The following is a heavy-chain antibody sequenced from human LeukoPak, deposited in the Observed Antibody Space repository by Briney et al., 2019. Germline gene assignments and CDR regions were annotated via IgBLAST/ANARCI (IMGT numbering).Heavy chain of an antibody. CDR3: ATDRERAFDI. CDR2: IYYTGST. Sequence: SETLSLTCIASGGSITSHYWSWIRQPPGKGLEWIGCIYYTGSTNYNSSLKSRVTISVDTSKNRFSLKLSSVTAVDTAVYYCATDRERAFDIWGQGTMVTVSS. J-gene: IGHJ3*02. CDR1: GGSITSHY. V-gene: IGHV4-59*11. D-gene: IGHD1-1*01.